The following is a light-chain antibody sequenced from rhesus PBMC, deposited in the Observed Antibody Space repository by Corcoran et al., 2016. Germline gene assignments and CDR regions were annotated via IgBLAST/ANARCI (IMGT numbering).Light chain of an antibody. Sequence: DIQLTQSPSSLSASVGDRVTITCRASQGISSYLAWYQQKPGKAPKLLIYDASHLQSGVPSRFSGSGSGTVFTLTISSLQPEDFAVYYCQQRNSYPLTFGGGTKVEIK. CDR2: DAS. CDR3: QQRNSYPLT. CDR1: QGISSY. V-gene: IGKV1-38*01. J-gene: IGKJ4*01.